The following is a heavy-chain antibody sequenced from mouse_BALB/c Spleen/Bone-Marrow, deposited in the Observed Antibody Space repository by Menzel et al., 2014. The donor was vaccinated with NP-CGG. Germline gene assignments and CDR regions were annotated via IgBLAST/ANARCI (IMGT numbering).Heavy chain of an antibody. CDR2: INPDSSTI. CDR3: ARQGYYGYSDY. V-gene: IGHV4-1*02. CDR1: GFDFSRYW. J-gene: IGHJ2*01. Sequence: EVKLLESGSGLVQPGGSLKLSCAASGFDFSRYWMSWVRQAPGKGLEWIGEINPDSSTINYTPSLKDKFIISRDNAKNALCLQMSKVRSEDTTLYYCARQGYYGYSDYWGQGTTRTGSS. D-gene: IGHD1-2*01.